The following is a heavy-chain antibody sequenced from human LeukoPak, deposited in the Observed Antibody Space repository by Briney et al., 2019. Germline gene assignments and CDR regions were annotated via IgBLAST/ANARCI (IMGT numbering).Heavy chain of an antibody. CDR3: ARVRPYDSSAYYPNWFDP. V-gene: IGHV4-59*01. Sequence: KPSETLSLTCTVSGGSISSYYWSWIRQPPGKGLEWIGYIYYSGSTNYNPSLRSRVTISVDTSKNQFSLKLSSVTAADTAVYYCARVRPYDSSAYYPNWFDPWGQGTLVTVSS. CDR1: GGSISSYY. J-gene: IGHJ5*02. D-gene: IGHD3-22*01. CDR2: IYYSGST.